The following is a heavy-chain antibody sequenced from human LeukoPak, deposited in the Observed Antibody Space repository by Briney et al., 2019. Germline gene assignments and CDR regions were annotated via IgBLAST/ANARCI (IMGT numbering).Heavy chain of an antibody. CDR3: ATGQSGSYYVAWAY. D-gene: IGHD1-26*01. Sequence: ASVKVSCKVSGYTLTELSMHWVRQAPGKGLEWVGGFDPEDGETIYAQKFQGRVTMTEDTSTDTAYMELSSLRSEDTAVYYCATGQSGSYYVAWAYWGQGTLVTVSS. V-gene: IGHV1-24*01. CDR2: FDPEDGET. J-gene: IGHJ4*02. CDR1: GYTLTELS.